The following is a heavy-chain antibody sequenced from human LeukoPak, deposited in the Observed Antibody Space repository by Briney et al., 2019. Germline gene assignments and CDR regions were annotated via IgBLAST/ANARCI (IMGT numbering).Heavy chain of an antibody. Sequence: SETLSLTCTVSGGSMSSYYWTWIRQPPGKGLEWIGSIYHSGSTYYNPSLKSRVTISVDTSKNQFSLKLSSVTAADTAVYYCARGLTSGYYGSYYMDVWGRGTTLTVSS. V-gene: IGHV4-59*01. CDR3: ARGLTSGYYGSYYMDV. D-gene: IGHD3-22*01. CDR2: IYHSGST. CDR1: GGSMSSYY. J-gene: IGHJ6*03.